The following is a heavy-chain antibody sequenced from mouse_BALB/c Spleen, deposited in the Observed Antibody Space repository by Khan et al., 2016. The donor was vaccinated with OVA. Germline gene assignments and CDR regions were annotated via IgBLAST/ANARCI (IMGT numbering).Heavy chain of an antibody. D-gene: IGHD1-1*01. Sequence: EVKHEESGPGLVKPSQTVSLTCTVTGISITSGNYRWSWIRQFPGNKLEWIGNIYYSGTVTYNPSLTSRTTITRDTSKNQFFLEMNSLTAEDTATYYCARDYGSLYWFFDVWGAGTTVTVSS. CDR2: IYYSGTV. CDR3: ARDYGSLYWFFDV. J-gene: IGHJ1*01. CDR1: GISITSGNYR. V-gene: IGHV3-5*02.